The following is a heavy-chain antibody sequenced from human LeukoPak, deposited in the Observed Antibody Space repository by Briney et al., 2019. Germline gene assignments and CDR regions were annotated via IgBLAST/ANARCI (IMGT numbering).Heavy chain of an antibody. D-gene: IGHD5-18*01. CDR1: GGTFSSYA. CDR2: IIPIFGTA. V-gene: IGHV1-69*13. CDR3: ARGYGFSPAMVKLFDY. Sequence: ASVKVSCKASGGTFSSYAISWVRQAPGQGLEWMGGIIPIFGTANYAQKFQGRVTITADESTSTAYMELSSLRSEDTAAYYCARGYGFSPAMVKLFDYWGQGTLVTVSS. J-gene: IGHJ4*02.